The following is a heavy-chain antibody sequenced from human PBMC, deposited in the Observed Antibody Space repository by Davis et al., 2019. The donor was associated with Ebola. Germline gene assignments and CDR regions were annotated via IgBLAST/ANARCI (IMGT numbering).Heavy chain of an antibody. D-gene: IGHD6-13*01. J-gene: IGHJ4*02. CDR2: INSDGSST. CDR3: ARVYRRAAAGYPY. Sequence: HTGGSLRLSCAASGFTFSSYEINWVRQAPGKGLEWVSRINSDGSSTNYADSVKGRFTISKDNAKKSLYLQMNSLRAEDTAVYYCARVYRRAAAGYPYWGQGTLVTVSS. CDR1: GFTFSSYE. V-gene: IGHV3-74*01.